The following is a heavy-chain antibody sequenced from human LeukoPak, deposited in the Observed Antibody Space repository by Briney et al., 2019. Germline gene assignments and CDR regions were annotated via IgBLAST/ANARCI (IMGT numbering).Heavy chain of an antibody. CDR1: GYTFTSYY. V-gene: IGHV1-46*01. Sequence: ASVKVSCKASGYTFTSYYIHWVRQAPGQGLEWMGVINPGGGSTSYGQKFQDRVTMTRDTSTSTVYMELSSLRSEDTAVYYCARVGTTTCYRECRFDPWGQGTLVTVSS. D-gene: IGHD2-2*02. CDR2: INPGGGST. CDR3: ARVGTTTCYRECRFDP. J-gene: IGHJ5*02.